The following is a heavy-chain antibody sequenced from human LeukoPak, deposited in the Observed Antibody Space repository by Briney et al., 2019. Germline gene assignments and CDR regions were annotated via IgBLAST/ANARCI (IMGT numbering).Heavy chain of an antibody. D-gene: IGHD5-18*01. V-gene: IGHV3-30*02. CDR3: ARDLSGIAGYTYGRGIDY. CDR2: IRYDGIYK. Sequence: GGSLRLSCAASEFTFNNNGMHWVRQAPGKGLEWVAFIRYDGIYKYYADSVKGRFTISRDNAKNSLYLQMNSLRAEDTAVYYCARDLSGIAGYTYGRGIDYWGQGTLVTVSS. CDR1: EFTFNNNG. J-gene: IGHJ4*02.